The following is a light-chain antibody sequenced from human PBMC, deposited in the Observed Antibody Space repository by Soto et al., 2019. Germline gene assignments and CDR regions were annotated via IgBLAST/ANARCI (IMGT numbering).Light chain of an antibody. J-gene: IGKJ1*01. CDR2: GAS. CDR1: QSISDT. Sequence: EIVLTQSPATLSVSPGGRATLSCRASQSISDTLSWYQQKPGQAPRLLIHGASTRATGFPGRFSGSGSGTDFTLTISSLEPEDFAVYYCQQRSNWQWTFGQGTKVDIK. CDR3: QQRSNWQWT. V-gene: IGKV3D-11*02.